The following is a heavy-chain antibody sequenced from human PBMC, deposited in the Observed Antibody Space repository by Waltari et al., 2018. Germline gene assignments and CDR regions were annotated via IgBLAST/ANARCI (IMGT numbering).Heavy chain of an antibody. CDR3: ARDPSDYYDSSGSPHYGMDV. Sequence: EVQLVESGGGLVQPGGSLRLSCAASGLTFSSYWMSWVRQAPGKGLEWVANIKQDGSEKYYVDSVKGRFTISRDNAKNSLYLQMNSLRAEDTAVYYCARDPSDYYDSSGSPHYGMDVWGQGTTVTVSS. V-gene: IGHV3-7*01. CDR1: GLTFSSYW. D-gene: IGHD3-22*01. J-gene: IGHJ6*02. CDR2: IKQDGSEK.